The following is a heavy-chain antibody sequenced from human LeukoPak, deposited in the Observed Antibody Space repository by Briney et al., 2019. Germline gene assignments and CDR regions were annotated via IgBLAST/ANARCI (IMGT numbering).Heavy chain of an antibody. Sequence: PGGSLRLSCAASGFTFSSYGMHWVRQAPGKGLEWVSSISSSSSYIYYADSVKGRFTISRDNAKNSLYLQMNSLRAEDTAVYYCARDAYSSSSLEWFDPWGQGTLVTVSS. D-gene: IGHD6-6*01. CDR2: ISSSSSYI. J-gene: IGHJ5*02. CDR3: ARDAYSSSSLEWFDP. V-gene: IGHV3-21*01. CDR1: GFTFSSYG.